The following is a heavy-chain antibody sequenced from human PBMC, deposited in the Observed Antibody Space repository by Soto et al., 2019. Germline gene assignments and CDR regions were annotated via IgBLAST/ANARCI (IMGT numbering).Heavy chain of an antibody. J-gene: IGHJ6*02. CDR2: IYYSGST. Sequence: PSETLSLTCTVSGGSISSYYLSWIRQPPGKGLEWIGYIYYSGSTNYNPSLNSQVTISVDTSKNQFSLNVISVTAADTAVYYCRRSSRYSTDVWGQGTTVTVSS. V-gene: IGHV4-59*08. D-gene: IGHD6-13*01. CDR3: RRSSRYSTDV. CDR1: GGSISSYY.